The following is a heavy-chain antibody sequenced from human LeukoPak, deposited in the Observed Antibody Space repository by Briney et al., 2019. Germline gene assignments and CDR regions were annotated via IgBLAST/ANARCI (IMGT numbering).Heavy chain of an antibody. J-gene: IGHJ6*02. CDR2: INHSGST. D-gene: IGHD3-10*01. CDR1: RFTFSSYS. V-gene: IGHV4-34*01. Sequence: GSLRLSCAASRFTFSSYSMNWIRQPPGKGLEWIGEINHSGSTNHNPSLQSRVTTSVASSKKQFSLQLSSVTAADTAVYYCARGRGRYYGMDVWGQGTTVTVSS. CDR3: ARGRGRYYGMDV.